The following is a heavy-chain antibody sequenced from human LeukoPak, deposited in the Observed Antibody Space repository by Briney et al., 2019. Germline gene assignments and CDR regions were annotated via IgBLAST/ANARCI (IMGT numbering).Heavy chain of an antibody. J-gene: IGHJ4*02. CDR3: ARETSLAGFASGLGFNY. V-gene: IGHV4-59*01. Sequence: ASETLSLTCTVSGGSISSYYWSWIRQPPGKGLEWIGYIYYSGSTNYNPSLKSRVTISVDTSKNQFSLKLTSVTAADTATYYCARETSLAGFASGLGFNYWGQGILVTVSS. D-gene: IGHD6-19*01. CDR1: GGSISSYY. CDR2: IYYSGST.